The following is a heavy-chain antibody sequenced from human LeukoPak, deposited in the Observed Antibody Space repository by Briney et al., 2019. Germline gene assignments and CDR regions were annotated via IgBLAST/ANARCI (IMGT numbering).Heavy chain of an antibody. V-gene: IGHV3-21*01. J-gene: IGHJ4*02. D-gene: IGHD6-13*01. Sequence: PGGSLRLSCAASGFTFSSYSMNWVRQAPGKGLEWVSSISSSSSYIYYADSVKGRFTISRDNAKNSLYLQMNSLRAEDTAVYYCAREQIAAAGTSFDYWGQETLVTVSS. CDR1: GFTFSSYS. CDR2: ISSSSSYI. CDR3: AREQIAAAGTSFDY.